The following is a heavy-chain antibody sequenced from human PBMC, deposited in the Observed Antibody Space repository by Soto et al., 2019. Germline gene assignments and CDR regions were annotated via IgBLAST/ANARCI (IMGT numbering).Heavy chain of an antibody. J-gene: IGHJ4*02. CDR2: INHSGST. CDR3: ARHPMIALDY. Sequence: SETLSLTCAVYGGSFSGYYWSWIRQPPGKGLEWIGEINHSGSTNYNPSLKSRVTISVDTSKNQFSLKLSSVTAADTAVYYCARHPMIALDYWGQGTLVTVSS. V-gene: IGHV4-34*01. CDR1: GGSFSGYY. D-gene: IGHD3-22*01.